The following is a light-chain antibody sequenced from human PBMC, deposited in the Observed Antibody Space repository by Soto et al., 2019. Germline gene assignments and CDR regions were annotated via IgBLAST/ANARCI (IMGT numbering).Light chain of an antibody. CDR3: QQDGSSGT. Sequence: EIELTQSPGTLSLSPGERATLSCRASQSVSNNYLAWYQQKPGQAPRLLIYGASNRATGIPDRFSGSGSGTDFTLTISRLEPEDFAVYYCQQDGSSGTFGQGTKVEIK. CDR2: GAS. J-gene: IGKJ1*01. V-gene: IGKV3-20*01. CDR1: QSVSNNY.